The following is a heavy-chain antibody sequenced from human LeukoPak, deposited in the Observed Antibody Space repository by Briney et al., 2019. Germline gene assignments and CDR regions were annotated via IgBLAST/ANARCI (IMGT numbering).Heavy chain of an antibody. CDR1: GGSISTYY. Sequence: PSETVSLTCSVSGGSISTYYGSWIRQSAGKGLEWIGRIHTSGSTNYNPSLKSRVTMSVDTSKNQFSLKVSSVSAADTGVYYCARAPEFSSGWLLDCWGQGSLVTVSS. D-gene: IGHD6-19*01. J-gene: IGHJ4*02. V-gene: IGHV4-4*07. CDR3: ARAPEFSSGWLLDC. CDR2: IHTSGST.